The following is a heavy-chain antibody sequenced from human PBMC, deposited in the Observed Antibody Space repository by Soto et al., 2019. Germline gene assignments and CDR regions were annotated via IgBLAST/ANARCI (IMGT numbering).Heavy chain of an antibody. CDR2: IYYSGST. J-gene: IGHJ6*02. V-gene: IGHV4-31*03. D-gene: IGHD3-22*01. Sequence: QVQLQESGPGLVKPSQTLSLTCTVSGGSISSGGYYWSWIGQHPGKGLEWIGYIYYSGSTYYNPSLKSRVTISVDTSKNQFSLKLSSVTAADTAVYYCARDKVVVITSYEGYYYGMDVWGQGTTVTVSS. CDR3: ARDKVVVITSYEGYYYGMDV. CDR1: GGSISSGGYY.